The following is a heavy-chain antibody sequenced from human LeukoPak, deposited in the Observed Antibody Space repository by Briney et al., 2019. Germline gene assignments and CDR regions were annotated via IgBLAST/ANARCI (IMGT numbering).Heavy chain of an antibody. V-gene: IGHV4-4*07. CDR1: GGSISSYI. CDR2: IYSSGST. D-gene: IGHD5-12*01. J-gene: IGHJ6*04. CDR3: ACYSGDDDDAIVLDV. Sequence: PSETLSLTCTVSGGSISSYIWSWIRQPAGKGLEWIGRIYSSGSTIYNPSLKSRVTMAVVKSKNQFTLRLSSVTAADTAVYYCACYSGDDDDAIVLDVWGRGTTVTVSS.